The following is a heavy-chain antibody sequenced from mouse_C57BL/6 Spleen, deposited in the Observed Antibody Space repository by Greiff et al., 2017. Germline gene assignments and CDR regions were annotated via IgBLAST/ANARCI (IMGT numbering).Heavy chain of an antibody. CDR1: GYTFTSYW. D-gene: IGHD1-1*01. V-gene: IGHV1-55*01. CDR3: ASGGYYGSSYIAMDY. CDR2: IYPGSGST. J-gene: IGHJ4*01. Sequence: QVQLQQPGAELVKPGASVKMSCKASGYTFTSYWITWVKQRPGQGLEWIGDIYPGSGSTNYNEKFKSKATLTVDTSSSTAYMQLSSLTSEYSAVYYCASGGYYGSSYIAMDYWGQGTSVTVSS.